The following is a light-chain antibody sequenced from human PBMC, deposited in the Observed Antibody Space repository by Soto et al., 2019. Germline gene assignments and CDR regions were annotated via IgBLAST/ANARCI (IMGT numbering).Light chain of an antibody. CDR1: SSNIGSNT. CDR3: AVWDDTLSGVV. CDR2: SNN. V-gene: IGLV1-44*01. J-gene: IGLJ3*02. Sequence: QSVLTQPPSASGTPGQRVTISCSGGSSNIGSNTVTWYQQFPGTAPKILIYSNNQRPSGVPDRLSGSKSGTSASLAISGLQSEDEADYYCAVWDDTLSGVVFGGGTQLTVL.